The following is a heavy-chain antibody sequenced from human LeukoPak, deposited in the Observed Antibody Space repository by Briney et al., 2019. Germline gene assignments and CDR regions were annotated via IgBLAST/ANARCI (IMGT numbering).Heavy chain of an antibody. V-gene: IGHV3-23*01. Sequence: GGSLRLSCAASGFTFSTYAMTWVRQAPGAGLEWVSAISSGYSTYYADSVRGRFIISRDNSKDTLYLQMNSLRAEDTAVYYCARVPGKQWLDRIDYWGQGTLVTVSS. CDR1: GFTFSTYA. CDR2: ISSGYST. D-gene: IGHD6-19*01. J-gene: IGHJ4*02. CDR3: ARVPGKQWLDRIDY.